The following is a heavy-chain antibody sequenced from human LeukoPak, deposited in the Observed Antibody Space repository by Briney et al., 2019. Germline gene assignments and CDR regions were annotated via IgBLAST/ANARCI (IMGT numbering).Heavy chain of an antibody. CDR1: GYTFTSYY. D-gene: IGHD3-22*01. Sequence: ASVKVSCKASGYTFTSYYMHWVRQAPGQGLEWMGIISPSGGSTSYAQKFQGRVTMTRDTSTSTVYMELSSLRSEDTAVYYCARGGRPTYYYDSSGYYYRYWGQGTLVTVSS. V-gene: IGHV1-46*01. J-gene: IGHJ4*02. CDR2: ISPSGGST. CDR3: ARGGRPTYYYDSSGYYYRY.